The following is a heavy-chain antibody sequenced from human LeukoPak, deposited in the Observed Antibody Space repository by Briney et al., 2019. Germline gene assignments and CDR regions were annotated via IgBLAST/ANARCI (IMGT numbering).Heavy chain of an antibody. CDR2: IIPIFGTA. V-gene: IGHV1-69*13. J-gene: IGHJ4*02. D-gene: IGHD5-12*01. CDR1: GGTFSSYS. Sequence: SVKVSCKASGGTFSSYSISWVRQAPGQGLEWMGGIIPIFGTANYAQKFQGRVTITADESTSTAYMELSSLRSEDTAVYYCARGYSGYDYGYFDYWGQGTLVTVSS. CDR3: ARGYSGYDYGYFDY.